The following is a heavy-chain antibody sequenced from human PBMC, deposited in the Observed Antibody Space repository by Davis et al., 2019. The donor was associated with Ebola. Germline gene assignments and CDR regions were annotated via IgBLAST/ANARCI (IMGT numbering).Heavy chain of an antibody. CDR1: GGTFSSYA. CDR3: ASLGYCSSTSCYTRGY. J-gene: IGHJ4*02. CDR2: IIPILGIA. D-gene: IGHD2-2*02. V-gene: IGHV1-69*04. Sequence: AASVKVSCKASGGTFSSYAISWVRQAPGQGLEWMGMIIPILGIANYAQKFQGRVTITADKSTSTAYMELSSLRSEDTAVYYCASLGYCSSTSCYTRGYWGQGTLVTVSS.